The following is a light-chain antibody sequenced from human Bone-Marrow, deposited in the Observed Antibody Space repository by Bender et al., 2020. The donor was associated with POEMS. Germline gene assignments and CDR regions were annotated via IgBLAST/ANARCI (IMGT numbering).Light chain of an antibody. CDR1: SSDFGAYNH. CDR2: DVT. CDR3: SSWDDSLSGWV. V-gene: IGLV2-14*03. Sequence: QSALTQPASVSGSPGQSVTISCTGTSSDFGAYNHVSWYQQHPGKAPELMIYDVTDRPSGVSNRFSGSKSGNTASLAISDIQSEDEGDYYCSSWDDSLSGWVFGGGTKLTVL. J-gene: IGLJ3*02.